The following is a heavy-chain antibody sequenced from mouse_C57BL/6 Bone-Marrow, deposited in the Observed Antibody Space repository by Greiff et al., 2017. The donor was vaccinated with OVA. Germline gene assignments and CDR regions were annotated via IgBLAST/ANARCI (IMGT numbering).Heavy chain of an antibody. CDR2: IDPSDSET. CDR1: GYTFTSYW. D-gene: IGHD1-1*01. V-gene: IGHV1-52*01. CDR3: VRGDGSSLDY. J-gene: IGHJ2*01. Sequence: QVQLQQPGAELVRSGSSVKLSCKASGYTFTSYWMHWVKQRPIQGLEWIGNIDPSDSETHYNQKFKDKATLTVDKSSSTAYMQLSSLTSEDSAVYYCVRGDGSSLDYWGQGTTLTVSS.